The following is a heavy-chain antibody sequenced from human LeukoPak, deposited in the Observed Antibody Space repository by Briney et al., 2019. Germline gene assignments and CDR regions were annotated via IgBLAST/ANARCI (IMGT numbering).Heavy chain of an antibody. CDR1: GFTVSSNY. V-gene: IGHV3-53*01. CDR2: IYSGGST. J-gene: IGHJ6*04. CDR3: ARTSDYYYYGMDV. Sequence: GGSLRLSCAASGFTVSSNYMSWVRQAPGKGLEWVSVIYSGGSTYYADSVKGRFTISRDNSKNTLYLQMNSLRAEGTAVYYCARTSDYYYYGMDVWGKGTTVTVSS.